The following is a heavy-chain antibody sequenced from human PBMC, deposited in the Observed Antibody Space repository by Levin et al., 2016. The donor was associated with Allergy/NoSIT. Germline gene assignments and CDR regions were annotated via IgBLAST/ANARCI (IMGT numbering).Heavy chain of an antibody. Sequence: GGSLRLSCTASGLTFSSSGMSWLRQAPGKGPEWVSVISASGGTQYYADSVKGRFTISRDYSKNTLFLQMNSLRPEDTAVYYCARGDRHGSGTYYHMGYWGQGTLVTVSS. CDR3: ARGDRHGSGTYYHMGY. D-gene: IGHD3-10*01. J-gene: IGHJ4*02. CDR2: ISASGGTQ. CDR1: GLTFSSSG. V-gene: IGHV3-23*01.